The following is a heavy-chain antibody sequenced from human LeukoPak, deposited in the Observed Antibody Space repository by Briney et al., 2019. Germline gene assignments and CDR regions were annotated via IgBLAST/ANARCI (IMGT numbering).Heavy chain of an antibody. CDR3: ASPDGYSYGPPAFDI. CDR1: GYTFTSYD. Sequence: ASVKVSCKASGYTFTSYDINWVRQATGQGLEWMGWMNPNSGNTGYAQKFQGRVTMTRNTSISTAYMELSSLRSEDTAVYYCASPDGYSYGPPAFDIWGQGTMVTVSS. V-gene: IGHV1-8*01. D-gene: IGHD5-18*01. CDR2: MNPNSGNT. J-gene: IGHJ3*02.